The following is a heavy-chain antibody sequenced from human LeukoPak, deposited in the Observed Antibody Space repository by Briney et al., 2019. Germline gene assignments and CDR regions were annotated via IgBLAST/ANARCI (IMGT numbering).Heavy chain of an antibody. D-gene: IGHD3-22*01. CDR3: ARARSGYYPDY. J-gene: IGHJ4*02. CDR1: GESISGFY. V-gene: IGHV4-59*01. Sequence: SETLSLTCTVSGESISGFYWTWIRQPPGKGLEWIGYIYYSGSTNYNPSLKSRVTISVDTSKNQFSLKLSSVTAADTAVYYCARARSGYYPDYWGQGTLVTVSS. CDR2: IYYSGST.